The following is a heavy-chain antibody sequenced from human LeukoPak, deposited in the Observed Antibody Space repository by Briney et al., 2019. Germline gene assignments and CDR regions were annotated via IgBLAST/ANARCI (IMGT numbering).Heavy chain of an antibody. CDR3: AREANLAY. CDR1: GFTFSSYE. J-gene: IGHJ4*02. CDR2: ISSSGSTI. V-gene: IGHV3-48*03. Sequence: GGSLRLSCAASGFTFSSYEMNWVRQAPGKGLEWVSYISSSGSTIYYTDSVKGRFTISRDNAQNSLYLQMNSLRVEDTAVYYCAREANLAYWGQGTLVTVSS.